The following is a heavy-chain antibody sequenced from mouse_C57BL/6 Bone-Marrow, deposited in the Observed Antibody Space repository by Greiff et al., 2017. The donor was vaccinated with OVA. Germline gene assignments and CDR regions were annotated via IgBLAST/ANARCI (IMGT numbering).Heavy chain of an antibody. D-gene: IGHD2-1*01. CDR2: IYPGNSDT. CDR3: TRRKGSLPSMDY. CDR1: GYTFTSYW. V-gene: IGHV1-5*01. J-gene: IGHJ4*01. Sequence: VQLKESGTVLARPGASVKMSCKTSGYTFTSYWMHWVKQRPGQGLEWIGAIYPGNSDTSYNQKFKGKATLTAVTSASTAYMELSSLTNEDSAVYYCTRRKGSLPSMDYWGQGTSVTVSS.